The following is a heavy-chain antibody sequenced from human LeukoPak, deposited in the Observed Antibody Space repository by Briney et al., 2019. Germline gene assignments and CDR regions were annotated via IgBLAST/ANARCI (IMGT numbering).Heavy chain of an antibody. CDR3: AKGDPPTYYDILTGQDY. Sequence: GRSLRLSCAASGFTFSSYAMSWVRQAPGKGLEWVAGISAGGGSTYYADSVKGRFTISRDNSKNMLYLQLNSLRAEDTAVYYCAKGDPPTYYDILTGQDYWGQGTLVTVSS. V-gene: IGHV3-23*01. CDR2: ISAGGGST. CDR1: GFTFSSYA. J-gene: IGHJ4*02. D-gene: IGHD3-9*01.